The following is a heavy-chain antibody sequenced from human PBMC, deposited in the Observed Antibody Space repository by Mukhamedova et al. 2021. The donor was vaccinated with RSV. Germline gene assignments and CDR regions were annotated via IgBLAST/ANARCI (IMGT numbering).Heavy chain of an antibody. Sequence: GKGLEWVSVIRGSDDSTYYGDSVKGRFTISRDNSKNTLYLQMNSLRVEDTAVYYCAKGHRLDYLGQGTLVTVSS. CDR2: IRGSDDST. V-gene: IGHV3-23*01. CDR3: AKGHRLDY. J-gene: IGHJ4*02.